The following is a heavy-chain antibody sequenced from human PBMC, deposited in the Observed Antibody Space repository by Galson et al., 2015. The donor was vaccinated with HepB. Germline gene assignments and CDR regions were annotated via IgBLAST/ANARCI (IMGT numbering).Heavy chain of an antibody. D-gene: IGHD3-10*01. CDR2: IFWDDDK. Sequence: PALVKPTQTLTLTCTFSGFSLSTTGVAVGWIRQPPGKALEWLGVIFWDDDKRYSPSLKSRVTITKDTSKNQVVLTMTNMGPADPATYYCARTSSYGSGSSYFDYWGQGALVTVSS. V-gene: IGHV2-5*02. CDR3: ARTSSYGSGSSYFDY. J-gene: IGHJ4*02. CDR1: GFSLSTTGVA.